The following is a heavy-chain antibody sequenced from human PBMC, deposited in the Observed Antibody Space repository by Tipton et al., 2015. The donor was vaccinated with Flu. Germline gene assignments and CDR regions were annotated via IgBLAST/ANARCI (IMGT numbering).Heavy chain of an antibody. CDR3: ARHDEYGGNPTFDY. D-gene: IGHD4-23*01. V-gene: IGHV4-38-2*02. CDR1: SFSVISGTFY. CDR2: VVQSGNT. J-gene: IGHJ4*02. Sequence: LRLSCTVSSFSVISGTFYWGWIRQPPGKGLQWIGSVVQSGNTYYNSSLLSRVTVSLDTSKNQFSLRLSSVTAADTAVYYCARHDEYGGNPTFDYWGQGILVTVSS.